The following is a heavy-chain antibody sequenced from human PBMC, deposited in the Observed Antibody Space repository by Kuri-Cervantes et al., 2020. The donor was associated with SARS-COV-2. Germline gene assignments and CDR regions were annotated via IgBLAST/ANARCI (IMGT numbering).Heavy chain of an antibody. CDR1: GFTFSSYV. Sequence: GESLKISCAASGFTFSSYVMNWVRQAPGKGLEWVSYISSSGSTIYYADSVRGRFTISRDNAKNSLYLQMNSLRAEDTAVYYCARRLEYDFWSGPLDAFDIWGQGTMVTVSS. CDR2: ISSSGSTI. V-gene: IGHV3-48*03. D-gene: IGHD3-3*01. J-gene: IGHJ3*02. CDR3: ARRLEYDFWSGPLDAFDI.